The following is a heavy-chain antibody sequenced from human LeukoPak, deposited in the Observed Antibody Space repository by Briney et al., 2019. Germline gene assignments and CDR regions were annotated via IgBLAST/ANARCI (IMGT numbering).Heavy chain of an antibody. V-gene: IGHV4-4*02. Sequence: SQTLSLTCAVSGGSISSNNWWSWVRQSPGKGLEWIGEIVHTGSAKYNPSLENRVTISLDKSKNQFSLKLNSVTAADTAVYYCAKDINRGLGYWGQGTLVTVSS. CDR1: GGSISSNNW. J-gene: IGHJ4*02. CDR2: IVHTGSA. CDR3: AKDINRGLGY. D-gene: IGHD1-14*01.